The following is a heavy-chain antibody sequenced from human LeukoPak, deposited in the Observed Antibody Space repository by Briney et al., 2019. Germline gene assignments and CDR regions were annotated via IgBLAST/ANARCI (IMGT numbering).Heavy chain of an antibody. CDR3: ARANYYDSSAYRRELNWFDP. CDR1: GGSISSSSYY. V-gene: IGHV4-39*01. J-gene: IGHJ5*02. D-gene: IGHD3-22*01. CDR2: IHDSGSS. Sequence: PSETLSLTCTVPGGSISSSSYYWGWIRQPPGKGLEWIGSIHDSGSSYYNSSLKSRVTISVDTSKNQFSLKLSSVTAADTAVYYCARANYYDSSAYRRELNWFDPWGQGTRVTVS.